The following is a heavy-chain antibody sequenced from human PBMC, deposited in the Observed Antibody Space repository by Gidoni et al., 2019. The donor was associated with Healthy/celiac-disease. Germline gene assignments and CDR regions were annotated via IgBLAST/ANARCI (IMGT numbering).Heavy chain of an antibody. D-gene: IGHD3-3*01. J-gene: IGHJ6*03. CDR2: IKSKTDGGTT. Sequence: EVQLVESGGGLVKPGGSLRLSCAASGFTFSNAWMNWVRPAPGKGLEWVGRIKSKTDGGTTDYAAPVKGRFTISRDDSKNTLYLQMNSLKTEDTAVYYCTTVGLRFLEWLFFPDYYYYMDVWGKGTTVTVSS. CDR1: GFTFSNAW. CDR3: TTVGLRFLEWLFFPDYYYYMDV. V-gene: IGHV3-15*07.